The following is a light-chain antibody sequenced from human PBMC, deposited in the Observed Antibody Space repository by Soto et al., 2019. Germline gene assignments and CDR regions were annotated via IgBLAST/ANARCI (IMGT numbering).Light chain of an antibody. CDR3: CSYAGSSTLYV. J-gene: IGLJ1*01. Sequence: QSALTQPASVSGSPGQSITISCTGTSSDVGSYNLVSWYQQHPGKAPKLMIYEGSKRPSGVSNRSSGPKSGNTASLTISGLQAEDEADYYCCSYAGSSTLYVFGTGTRSPS. CDR2: EGS. CDR1: SSDVGSYNL. V-gene: IGLV2-23*01.